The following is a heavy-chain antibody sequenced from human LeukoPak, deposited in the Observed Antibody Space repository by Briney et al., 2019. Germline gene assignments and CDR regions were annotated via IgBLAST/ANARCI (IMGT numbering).Heavy chain of an antibody. CDR1: GLSFRNYD. V-gene: IGHV3-30-3*01. CDR2: ISYDGSNE. D-gene: IGHD3-10*01. Sequence: GGSLRLSCAASGLSFRNYDIHWVRQGPGKGLECVAVISYDGSNEYYADSVKGRFTISRDNSKNTLYLQMNSLRVEDTAIYYCASPSRSGSGTYPPDYWGQGTLVTVSS. J-gene: IGHJ4*02. CDR3: ASPSRSGSGTYPPDY.